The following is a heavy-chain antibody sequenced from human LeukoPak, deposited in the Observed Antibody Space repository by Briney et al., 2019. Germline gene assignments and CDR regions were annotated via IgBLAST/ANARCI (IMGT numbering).Heavy chain of an antibody. V-gene: IGHV4-59*04. CDR1: GGSISSYY. J-gene: IGHJ5*02. D-gene: IGHD3-16*01. CDR3: AKRPRLGTAIGP. CDR2: IYYSGST. Sequence: PSETLSLTCTVSGGSISSYYWSWIRQPPGKGLEWIGYIYYSGSTYYSPSLQSRVTIPVDTSKNQFSLKLSSVTAADTAVYYWAKRPRLGTAIGPWGQGTLVTVS.